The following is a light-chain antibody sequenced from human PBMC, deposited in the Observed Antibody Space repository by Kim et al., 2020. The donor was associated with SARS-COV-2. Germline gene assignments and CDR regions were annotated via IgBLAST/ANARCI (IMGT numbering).Light chain of an antibody. CDR3: QVWDSSSDHVV. CDR1: NMGTKG. Sequence: APGKTARVTCGGKNMGTKGVHWYQQKPGQAPVLVIYYDSDRPSGIPERFSGSNSGNTATLTITRVEAGDEADYYCQVWDSSSDHVVFGGGTQLTVL. V-gene: IGLV3-21*04. J-gene: IGLJ2*01. CDR2: YDS.